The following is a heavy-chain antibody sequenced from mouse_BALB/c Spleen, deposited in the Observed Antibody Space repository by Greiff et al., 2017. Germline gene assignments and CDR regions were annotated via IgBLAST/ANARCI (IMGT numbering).Heavy chain of an antibody. CDR3: ARGGLTMTTSGAWFAY. V-gene: IGHV5-6-5*01. CDR1: GFTFSSYA. D-gene: IGHD1-1*02. CDR2: ISSGGST. Sequence: EVQGVESGGGLVKPGGSLKLSCAASGFTFSSYAMSWVRQTPEKRLEWVASISSGGSTYYPDSVKGRFTISRDNARNILYLQMSSLRSEDTAMYYCARGGLTMTTSGAWFAYWGQGTLVTVSA. J-gene: IGHJ3*01.